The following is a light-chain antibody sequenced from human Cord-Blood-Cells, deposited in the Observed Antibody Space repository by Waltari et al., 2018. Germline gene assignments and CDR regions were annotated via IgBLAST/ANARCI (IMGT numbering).Light chain of an antibody. CDR3: QQYNSYPRT. V-gene: IGKV1-16*02. CDR2: AAS. J-gene: IGKJ4*01. CDR1: QGIGNY. Sequence: DIQMTQSPSSLPASVGDRVTITRRASQGIGNYLPWFQQKPGKAPKSLIYAASRLRSGVPSKFSGSGSGTDFTLTISSLQPEDFATDYCQQYNSYPRTFGGGTKVEIK.